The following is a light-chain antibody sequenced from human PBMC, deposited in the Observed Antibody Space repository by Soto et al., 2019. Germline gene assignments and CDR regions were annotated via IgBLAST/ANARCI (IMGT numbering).Light chain of an antibody. Sequence: EIVLAQYPAPLSVSPGERATLSCRASQSVRSNLAWYQQKPGQAPRLVIYAASTRATGIPDRFSGSVSRTEFTLTISSLQSEDFAVYYCQQYNEWPPFTFGQGTRLE. CDR1: QSVRSN. J-gene: IGKJ5*01. V-gene: IGKV3-15*01. CDR2: AAS. CDR3: QQYNEWPPFT.